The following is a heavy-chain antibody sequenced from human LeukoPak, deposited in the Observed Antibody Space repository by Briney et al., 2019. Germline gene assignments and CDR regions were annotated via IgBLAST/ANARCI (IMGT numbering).Heavy chain of an antibody. CDR2: INHSGST. Sequence: SETLSLTCAVYGGSFSGYYWSWIRQPPGKGLEWIGEINHSGSTNYNPSLKSRVTISVDTSENQFSLKLSSVTAADTAVYYCARGRYSSSWYFRRWFDPWGQGTLVTVSS. CDR3: ARGRYSSSWYFRRWFDP. CDR1: GGSFSGYY. D-gene: IGHD6-13*01. V-gene: IGHV4-34*01. J-gene: IGHJ5*02.